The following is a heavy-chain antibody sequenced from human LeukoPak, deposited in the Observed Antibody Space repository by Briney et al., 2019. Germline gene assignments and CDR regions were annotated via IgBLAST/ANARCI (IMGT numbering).Heavy chain of an antibody. V-gene: IGHV3-48*04. CDR1: GFTFSSYS. D-gene: IGHD3-16*02. Sequence: GGSLRLSCAASGFTFSSYSMNWVRQAPGKGLEWVSYISSSSSTIYYADSVKGRFTISRDNAKNSLYLQMNSLRAEDTAVYYCARDPMTYYDYVWGSYPDYMDVWGKGTTVTDSS. CDR3: ARDPMTYYDYVWGSYPDYMDV. CDR2: ISSSSSTI. J-gene: IGHJ6*03.